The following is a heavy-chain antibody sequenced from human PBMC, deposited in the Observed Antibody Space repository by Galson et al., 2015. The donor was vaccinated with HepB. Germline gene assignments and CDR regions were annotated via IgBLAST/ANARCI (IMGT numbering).Heavy chain of an antibody. V-gene: IGHV6-1*01. J-gene: IGHJ6*03. CDR1: GDSVSSNSAA. Sequence: CAISGDSVSSNSAAWNWVRQSPSRGLEWLGRTYYRSKWYNDYAVSVKSRITINPDTSKNQFSLQLNSVTPEDTAVYYCAREMHAPYCGGDCHTYYMDVWGKGTTVTVSS. D-gene: IGHD2-21*01. CDR3: AREMHAPYCGGDCHTYYMDV. CDR2: TYYRSKWYN.